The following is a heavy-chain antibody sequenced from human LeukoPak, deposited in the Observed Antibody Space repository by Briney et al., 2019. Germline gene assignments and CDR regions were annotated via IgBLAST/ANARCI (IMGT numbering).Heavy chain of an antibody. CDR1: GGSISSGSYY. V-gene: IGHV4-39*01. D-gene: IGHD5-12*01. J-gene: IGHJ4*02. Sequence: KTSETLSLTCTVSGGSISSGSYYWGWIRQPPGKGLEWIGSIYYSGSTYYNPSLKSRVTISVDTSKNQFSLKLSSVTAADTAVYYCARRVATIQSGFDYWGQGTLVTVSS. CDR3: ARRVATIQSGFDY. CDR2: IYYSGST.